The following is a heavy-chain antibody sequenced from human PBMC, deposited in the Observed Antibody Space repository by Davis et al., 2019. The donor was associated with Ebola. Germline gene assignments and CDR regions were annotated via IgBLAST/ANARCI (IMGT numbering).Heavy chain of an antibody. J-gene: IGHJ4*02. V-gene: IGHV3-23*01. CDR1: GFVFSSYV. CDR2: LGLSADT. D-gene: IGHD3-22*01. CDR3: VRIVPDWYDSSGYSRNGRFDF. Sequence: PGSLLKISCAASGFVFSSYVMSWVRRAPGKGLEWVSTLGLSADTYYADSVKGRFTISRDNSKNTLSLQMYSLRAEDTAMYYCVRIVPDWYDSSGYSRNGRFDFWGQGTLVTASS.